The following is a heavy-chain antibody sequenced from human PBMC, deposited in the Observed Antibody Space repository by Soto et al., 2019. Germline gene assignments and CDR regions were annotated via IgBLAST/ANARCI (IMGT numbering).Heavy chain of an antibody. CDR3: ARDYTIFGVVIIPSDY. CDR1: GFTVSSSY. D-gene: IGHD3-3*01. J-gene: IGHJ4*02. Sequence: GGSLRLSCAASGFTVSSSYMSWVRQAPGKGLEWVSAIYAGGGTYYADSVKDRFTISRDNSKNTMYLQMNSLRVEDTAVYYCARDYTIFGVVIIPSDYWGQGTLVTVSS. CDR2: IYAGGGT. V-gene: IGHV3-66*01.